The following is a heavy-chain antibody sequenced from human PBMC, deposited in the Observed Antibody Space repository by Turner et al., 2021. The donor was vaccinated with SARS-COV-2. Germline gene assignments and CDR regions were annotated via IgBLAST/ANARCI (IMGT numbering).Heavy chain of an antibody. CDR3: ATETVTERKYNYYGMDV. D-gene: IGHD4-4*01. CDR2: VHNRGSA. V-gene: IGHV4-39*01. CDR1: GDSISSSGYY. J-gene: IGHJ6*02. Sequence: QLQLQESGPGLVKPSETLSLTCSVSGDSISSSGYYWAWIRQPPGKGLEWLGSVHNRGSAYYNPSLKSRVTTSIDTSKNQFSLKLSSVTAADTAVYYCATETVTERKYNYYGMDVWGQGTTVTVSS.